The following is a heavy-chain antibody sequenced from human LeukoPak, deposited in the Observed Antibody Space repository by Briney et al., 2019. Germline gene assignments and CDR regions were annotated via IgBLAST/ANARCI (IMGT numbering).Heavy chain of an antibody. CDR3: ASIAARPVEYFQH. CDR1: GGAFSSYA. V-gene: IGHV1-69*05. Sequence: SVKVSCKASGGAFSSYAISWVRQAPGQGLEWMGGIIPIFGTANYAQKFQGRVTITTDESTSTAYMELSSLRSEDTAVYYCASIAARPVEYFQHWGQGTLVTVSS. CDR2: IIPIFGTA. D-gene: IGHD6-6*01. J-gene: IGHJ1*01.